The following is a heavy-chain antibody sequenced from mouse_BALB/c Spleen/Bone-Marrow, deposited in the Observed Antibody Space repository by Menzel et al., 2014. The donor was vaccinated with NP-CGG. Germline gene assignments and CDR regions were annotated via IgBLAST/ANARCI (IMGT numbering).Heavy chain of an antibody. CDR3: AREGNLAY. J-gene: IGHJ3*01. CDR1: GFSLTNYG. D-gene: IGHD2-1*01. CDR2: IWAGGST. V-gene: IGHV2-9*02. Sequence: QVQLKHSGPGLVAPSQSLSITCTVSGFSLTNYGVHWVRQPPGKGLEWLGIIWAGGSTNYNSALVSRLSISKDNSKSQVFLKMNSLQTDDTAMYYCAREGNLAYWGQGTLVTVSA.